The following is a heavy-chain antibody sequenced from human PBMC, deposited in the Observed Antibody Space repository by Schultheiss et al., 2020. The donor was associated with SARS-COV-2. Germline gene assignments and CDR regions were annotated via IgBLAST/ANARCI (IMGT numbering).Heavy chain of an antibody. J-gene: IGHJ6*03. CDR3: ARDHYGSGSYDYYYYMDV. CDR1: GFTVSSNY. Sequence: GGSLRLSCAASGFTVSSNYMSWVRQAPGKGLEWVSVIYSGGSTYYADSVKGRFTISRDNSKNTLYLQMNSLRAEDTAVYYCARDHYGSGSYDYYYYMDVWGKGTTVTVSS. D-gene: IGHD3-10*01. CDR2: IYSGGST. V-gene: IGHV3-53*01.